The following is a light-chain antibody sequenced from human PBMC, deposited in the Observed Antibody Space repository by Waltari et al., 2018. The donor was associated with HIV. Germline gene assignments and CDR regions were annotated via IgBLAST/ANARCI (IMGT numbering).Light chain of an antibody. J-gene: IGKJ1*01. Sequence: VLTQSPATLYVSPAGNATISCRASQTIDQNPLNWYQQRPGQAPRLVLFASSTRATGIPDRFRGSESGTEFTLTIRRLEPEDFAIYYCQVYGGSPRWTFGPGTRLELK. V-gene: IGKV3-20*01. CDR1: QTIDQNP. CDR3: QVYGGSPRWT. CDR2: ASS.